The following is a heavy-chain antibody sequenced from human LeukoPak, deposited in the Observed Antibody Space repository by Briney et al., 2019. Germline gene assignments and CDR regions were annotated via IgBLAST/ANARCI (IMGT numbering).Heavy chain of an antibody. J-gene: IGHJ4*02. Sequence: PGGSLRLSCAASGFAFDDYAMHWVRQDPGTGLEWVSLISGVGGSTYYADSVKGRFTISRDNSKNSLYLQMNSLRTEDTALYYCAKDIRGDGYNSRFDYWGQGTLVTVSP. V-gene: IGHV3-43*02. D-gene: IGHD5-24*01. CDR3: AKDIRGDGYNSRFDY. CDR2: ISGVGGST. CDR1: GFAFDDYA.